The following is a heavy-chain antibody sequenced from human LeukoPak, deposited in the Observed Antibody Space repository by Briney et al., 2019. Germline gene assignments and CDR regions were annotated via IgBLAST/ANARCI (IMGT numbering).Heavy chain of an antibody. CDR2: ISSSGSTI. D-gene: IGHD4-17*01. Sequence: GGSLRLSCAASGFTFSDYYMSWIRQAPGKGPEWVSYISSSGSTIYYADSVKGRFTISRDNAKNSLYLQMNSLRAEDTAVYYCARGYGDYVHDAFDIWGQGTMVTVSS. CDR3: ARGYGDYVHDAFDI. CDR1: GFTFSDYY. V-gene: IGHV3-11*01. J-gene: IGHJ3*02.